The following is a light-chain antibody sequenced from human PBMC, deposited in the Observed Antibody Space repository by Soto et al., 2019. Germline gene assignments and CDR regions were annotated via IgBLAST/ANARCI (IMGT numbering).Light chain of an antibody. CDR2: DVS. Sequence: EIVLTQSPATLSLSPRARATLSCWASQSVGNFLTWYQQKPGQAPRLLISDVSKRATGIPARFSGSGSGTDFTLTIMKLEPEDFAVYYCQHRATWPPSVTFGGGT. V-gene: IGKV3-11*01. CDR1: QSVGNF. CDR3: QHRATWPPSVT. J-gene: IGKJ4*01.